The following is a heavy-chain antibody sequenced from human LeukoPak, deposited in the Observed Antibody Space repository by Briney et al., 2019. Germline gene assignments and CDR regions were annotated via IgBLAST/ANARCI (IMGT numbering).Heavy chain of an antibody. J-gene: IGHJ4*02. CDR2: IYYSGST. CDR3: ARAGGYGDLDY. D-gene: IGHD4-17*01. Sequence: PSETLSLTCTVSGGSISSYYWSWIRQPPGKGLEWIGYIYYSGSTYYNPSLKSRVTISVDTSKNQFSLKLSSVTAADTAVYYCARAGGYGDLDYWGQGTLVTVSS. CDR1: GGSISSYY. V-gene: IGHV4-59*08.